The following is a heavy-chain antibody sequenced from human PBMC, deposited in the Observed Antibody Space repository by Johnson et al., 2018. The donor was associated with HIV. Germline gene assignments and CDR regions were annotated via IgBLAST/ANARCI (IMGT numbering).Heavy chain of an antibody. V-gene: IGHV3-11*01. CDR3: STARRAIDV. D-gene: IGHD6-6*01. CDR2: IRRSGTTI. Sequence: QVQLVESGGGVVRPGGSLRRSWATSGFTFSDYNMNLIRQAPGKRLEWMSYIRRSGTTIYYADPVKGRFTISRDNSKNTLYLQMNSLRAENTAVYYCSTARRAIDVWGQGTMNTVSS. CDR1: GFTFSDYN. J-gene: IGHJ3*01.